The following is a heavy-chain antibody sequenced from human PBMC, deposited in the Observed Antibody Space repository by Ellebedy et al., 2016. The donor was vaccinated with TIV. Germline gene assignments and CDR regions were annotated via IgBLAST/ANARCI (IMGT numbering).Heavy chain of an antibody. CDR2: ISYDGSNK. Sequence: PGGSLRLSCAASGFTFSSYAMHWVRQAPGKGLEWVAVISYDGSNKYYADSVKGRFTISRDNSKNTLYLQMNSLRAEDTAVYYCARGGKWELLYYFDYWGQGTLVTVSS. CDR1: GFTFSSYA. CDR3: ARGGKWELLYYFDY. J-gene: IGHJ4*02. V-gene: IGHV3-30-3*01. D-gene: IGHD1-26*01.